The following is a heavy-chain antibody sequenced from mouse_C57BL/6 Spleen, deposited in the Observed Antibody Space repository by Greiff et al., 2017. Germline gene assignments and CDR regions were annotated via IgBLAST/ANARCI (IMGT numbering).Heavy chain of an antibody. Sequence: VQLQQSGPELVKPGASVKISCKASGYSFTGYYMNWVKQSPEKSLEWIGEINPSTGGTTYNQKFKAKATLTVDKSSSTAYMQLKSLTSEDSAVYYCARRLYDGYYWFAYWGQGTLVTVSA. V-gene: IGHV1-42*01. D-gene: IGHD2-3*01. CDR1: GYSFTGYY. CDR3: ARRLYDGYYWFAY. CDR2: INPSTGGT. J-gene: IGHJ3*01.